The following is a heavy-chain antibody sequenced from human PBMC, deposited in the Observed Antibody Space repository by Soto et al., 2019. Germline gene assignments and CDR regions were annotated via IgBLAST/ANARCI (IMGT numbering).Heavy chain of an antibody. J-gene: IGHJ4*02. V-gene: IGHV4-4*02. Sequence: SETLSLTCAVSGGSISSSNWWNWVRQPPGKGLEWIGEIYHSGSTNYNPSLKSRVTISVDKSKNQFSLKLSSVTAADTAVYYCACSLGENGFDYWGQGTLVTVLL. CDR3: ACSLGENGFDY. D-gene: IGHD3-16*01. CDR1: GGSISSSNW. CDR2: IYHSGST.